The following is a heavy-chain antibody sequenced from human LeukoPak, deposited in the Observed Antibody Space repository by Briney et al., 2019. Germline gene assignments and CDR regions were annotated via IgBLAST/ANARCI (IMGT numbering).Heavy chain of an antibody. CDR2: INPNSGGT. D-gene: IGHD3-10*01. CDR1: GYTFTGYY. J-gene: IGHJ5*02. V-gene: IGHV1-2*02. Sequence: ASVKVSCKASGYTFTGYYMHWVRQAPGQGLEWMGWINPNSGGTNYAQKFQGRVTMTRDTSISTAYMELSRLRSDDTAVYYCARDAIYGSGSYSPRPSKFDPWGQGTLVTVSS. CDR3: ARDAIYGSGSYSPRPSKFDP.